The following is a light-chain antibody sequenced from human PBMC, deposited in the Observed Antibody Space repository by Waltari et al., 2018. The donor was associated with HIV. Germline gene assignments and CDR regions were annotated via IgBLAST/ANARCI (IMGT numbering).Light chain of an antibody. CDR2: KAS. J-gene: IGKJ2*01. CDR3: QQYNSYPYT. CDR1: KSISNW. Sequence: DILMTQSPFTLSASVGDRVTITCRASKSISNWLAWYHQKPGKAPKLLIYKASSLESGVPSRCSGSGSGTEFTLTISSLQPDDLATYYCQQYNSYPYTFGQGTKLEIK. V-gene: IGKV1-5*03.